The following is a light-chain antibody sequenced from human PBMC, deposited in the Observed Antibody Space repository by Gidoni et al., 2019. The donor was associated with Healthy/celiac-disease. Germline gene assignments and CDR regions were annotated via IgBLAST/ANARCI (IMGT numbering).Light chain of an antibody. CDR2: WAS. J-gene: IGKJ1*01. V-gene: IGKV4-1*01. CDR1: QSVLYSSNNENY. Sequence: DIVMTQSPDPLAVSLGERATINCKSSQSVLYSSNNENYLAWYQQKPGQPPKLLIYWASTRESGVPDRFSGSGSGTDFTLTISSLQAEDVAVYYCQQYYSTPWTFGQXTKVEIK. CDR3: QQYYSTPWT.